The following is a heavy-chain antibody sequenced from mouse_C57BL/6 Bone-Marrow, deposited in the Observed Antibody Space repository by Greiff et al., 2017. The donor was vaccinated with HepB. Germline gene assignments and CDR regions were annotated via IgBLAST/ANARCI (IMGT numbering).Heavy chain of an antibody. D-gene: IGHD1-1*01. CDR3: TTDYYGSSYGFAY. J-gene: IGHJ3*01. CDR1: GFNIKDDY. V-gene: IGHV14-4*01. CDR2: IDPENGDT. Sequence: VQLQQSGAELVRPGASVKVSCTASGFNIKDDYMHWVKQRPEQGLEWIGWIDPENGDTEYASKFQGKATITADTSSNTAYLQLSSLTSEDTAVYYCTTDYYGSSYGFAYGGQGTLVTVSA.